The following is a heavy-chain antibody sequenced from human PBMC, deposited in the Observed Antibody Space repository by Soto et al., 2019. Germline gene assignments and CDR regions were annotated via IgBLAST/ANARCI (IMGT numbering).Heavy chain of an antibody. J-gene: IGHJ6*02. CDR2: IIPIFGTA. V-gene: IGHV1-69*13. CDR3: ARALTVPKEMDV. Sequence: ASVKVSCKASGGTSSSYAISWVRQAPGQGLEWMGGIIPIFGTANYAQKFQGRVTITADESTSTAYMELSSLRSEDTAVYYCARALTVPKEMDVWGQGTTVTVSS. CDR1: GGTSSSYA. D-gene: IGHD2-2*01.